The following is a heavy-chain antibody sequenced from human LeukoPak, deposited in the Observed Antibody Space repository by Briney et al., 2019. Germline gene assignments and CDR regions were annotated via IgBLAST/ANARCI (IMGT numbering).Heavy chain of an antibody. CDR2: IIPIFGTA. D-gene: IGHD2-15*01. Sequence: SVKVSCKASGGTFSSYAISWVRQAPGQGLEWMGGIIPIFGTANYAQRFQGRVTITADESTSTAYMELSSLRSEDTPVYYCARGFSRYCSGGSCYSVAFDIWGQGTMVTVSS. V-gene: IGHV1-69*01. J-gene: IGHJ3*02. CDR3: ARGFSRYCSGGSCYSVAFDI. CDR1: GGTFSSYA.